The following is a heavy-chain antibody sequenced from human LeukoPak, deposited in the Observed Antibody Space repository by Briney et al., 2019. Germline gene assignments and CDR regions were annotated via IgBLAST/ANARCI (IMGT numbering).Heavy chain of an antibody. CDR3: AKDRLAARANWFDP. Sequence: PGGSLRLSCAASGFTFSSYAMSWVRQAPGKGLEWVSAISGSGGSAYYADSVKGRFTISRDNSKNTLYLQMNSLRAEDTAVYYCAKDRLAARANWFDPWGQGTLVTVSS. D-gene: IGHD6-6*01. V-gene: IGHV3-23*01. J-gene: IGHJ5*02. CDR2: ISGSGGSA. CDR1: GFTFSSYA.